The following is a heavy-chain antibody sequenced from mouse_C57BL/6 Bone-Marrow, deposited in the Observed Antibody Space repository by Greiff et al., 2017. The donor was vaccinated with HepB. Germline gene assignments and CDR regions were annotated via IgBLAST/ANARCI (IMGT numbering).Heavy chain of an antibody. J-gene: IGHJ3*01. V-gene: IGHV1-85*01. CDR3: ARNWSFAY. D-gene: IGHD4-1*01. CDR1: GYTFTSYD. Sequence: VKLVESGPELVKPGASVKLSCKASGYTFTSYDINWVKQRPGQGLEWIGWIYPRDGSTKYNEKFKGKATLTVDTSSSTAYMELHSLTSEDSAVYFCARNWSFAYWGQGTLVTVSA. CDR2: IYPRDGST.